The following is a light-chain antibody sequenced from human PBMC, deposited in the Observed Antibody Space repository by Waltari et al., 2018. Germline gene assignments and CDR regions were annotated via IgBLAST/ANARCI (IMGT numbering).Light chain of an antibody. J-gene: IGKJ5*01. CDR2: DAS. CDR1: QSINRN. CDR3: QQRTDGLT. V-gene: IGKV3-11*01. Sequence: EVVLTQSPATLSLSPGEGATLSCRASQSINRNLAWYQQKPGQVPRLLMYDASNRATGIPDRFSGSGSGTDFTLTITRLEPEDFAVYYCQQRTDGLTFGQGTRLEIK.